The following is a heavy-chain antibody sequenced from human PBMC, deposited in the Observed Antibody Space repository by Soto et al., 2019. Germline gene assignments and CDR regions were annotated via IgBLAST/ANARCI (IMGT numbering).Heavy chain of an antibody. Sequence: QVQLVQSGAEVKKPGASVKVSCKASGYTFTTYGMHWVRQAPGQRLEWMGRINAGKGNTEFSQNFQGRVTITRDTSANTHYMELSSLRSEDTAVYCCARDLYTTSFDYWGQGTLVTVSS. D-gene: IGHD6-13*01. J-gene: IGHJ4*02. V-gene: IGHV1-3*01. CDR2: INAGKGNT. CDR1: GYTFTTYG. CDR3: ARDLYTTSFDY.